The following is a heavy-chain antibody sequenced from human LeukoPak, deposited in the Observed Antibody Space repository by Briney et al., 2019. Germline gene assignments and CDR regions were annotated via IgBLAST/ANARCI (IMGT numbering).Heavy chain of an antibody. CDR3: ARDTYRPQLIDS. V-gene: IGHV3-21*05. CDR2: IDSGSDDI. D-gene: IGHD5-18*01. Sequence: SGGSLRLSCAASGFSFSLYAMNWVRQAPGKGLEWISYIDSGSDDILHADSVRGRFAISRDNAKNTLYLGMNSLRAEDTAVYYCARDTYRPQLIDSWGQGTLVTVSS. CDR1: GFSFSLYA. J-gene: IGHJ4*02.